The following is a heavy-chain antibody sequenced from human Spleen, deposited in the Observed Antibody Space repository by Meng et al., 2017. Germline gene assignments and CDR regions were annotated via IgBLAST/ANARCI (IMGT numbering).Heavy chain of an antibody. CDR2: ISHSGNNR. CDR3: ARNYYDILTGYYLFDY. CDR1: GLTLGNYA. D-gene: IGHD3-9*01. Sequence: GESLKISCAASGLTLGNYAMNWVRQAPGQGLEWVSHISHSGNNRYYADSVKGRFTISRDNAKNSLYLQMNSLRAEDTAVYYCARNYYDILTGYYLFDYWGQGTLVTVSS. J-gene: IGHJ4*02. V-gene: IGHV3-48*04.